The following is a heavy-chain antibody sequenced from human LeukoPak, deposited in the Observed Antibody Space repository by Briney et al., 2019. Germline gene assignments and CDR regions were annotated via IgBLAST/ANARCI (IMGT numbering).Heavy chain of an antibody. J-gene: IGHJ3*02. V-gene: IGHV3-53*04. CDR1: GFTVSSNY. CDR3: AITYYDILAGYYDAFDI. D-gene: IGHD3-9*01. Sequence: GGSLRLSCAASGFTVSSNYMSWVRQAPGKGLEWVSVIYSGGSTYYADSVKGRLTISRHNSKNTLYLQINNLRAEDTAVYYCAITYYDILAGYYDAFDIWGQGTMVTVSS. CDR2: IYSGGST.